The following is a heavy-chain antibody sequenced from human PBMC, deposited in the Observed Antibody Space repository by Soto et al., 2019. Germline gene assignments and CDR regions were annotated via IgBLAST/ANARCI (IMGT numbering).Heavy chain of an antibody. D-gene: IGHD2-15*01. J-gene: IGHJ5*02. V-gene: IGHV1-69*12. CDR2: IIPIFGTA. CDR1: GGTCSRYA. CDR3: EREVVVPATGGFDP. Sequence: QVQLVQSGAEVKKPGSSVKVSFKASGGTCSRYAISWLRQAPGQGLEWMGGIIPIFGTANYAQKFQGRVTMTADESTSTASMELSSLRSEDTAVYYCEREVVVPATGGFDPWGHGTLVTVSS.